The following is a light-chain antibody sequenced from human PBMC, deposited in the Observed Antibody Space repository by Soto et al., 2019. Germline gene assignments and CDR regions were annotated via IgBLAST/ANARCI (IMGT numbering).Light chain of an antibody. J-gene: IGLJ1*01. CDR3: SSYVSSNYV. V-gene: IGLV2-14*03. CDR1: SSDVGGSNY. CDR2: DVS. Sequence: QSALTQPASVSGSPGQSITISCTGTSSDVGGSNYVSWYQQHSGKAPKLIIFDVSHRPSGFSNRFSGSKSGNTASLTISGLQAEDEADYYCSSYVSSNYVFGTGNKLTVL.